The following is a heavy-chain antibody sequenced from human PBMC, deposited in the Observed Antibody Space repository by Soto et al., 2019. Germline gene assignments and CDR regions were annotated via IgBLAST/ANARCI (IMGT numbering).Heavy chain of an antibody. Sequence: GSLRLSCAASGFTFSSYGMHWVRQAPGKGLEWVAFIWHDGGNEFYAESVKGRFTISRDNSKNTLYLQMTSLSAEDTAMYYCARDGDVNTGFGKDYWGQGTLVTVSS. D-gene: IGHD3-16*01. CDR2: IWHDGGNE. J-gene: IGHJ4*02. CDR1: GFTFSSYG. CDR3: ARDGDVNTGFGKDY. V-gene: IGHV3-33*01.